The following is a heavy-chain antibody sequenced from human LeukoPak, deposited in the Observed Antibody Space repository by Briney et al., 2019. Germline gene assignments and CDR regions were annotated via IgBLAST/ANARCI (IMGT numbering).Heavy chain of an antibody. CDR3: ARGRYYESSGYFVYYFDY. CDR1: GFNFNSYT. V-gene: IGHV3-30*04. D-gene: IGHD3-22*01. J-gene: IGHJ4*02. CDR2: MSYDGSNK. Sequence: GGSLRLSCAASGFNFNSYTMHWVRLAPGKGLEWVAVMSYDGSNKYYTDSVKGRFTISRDNSKSTLYLQMDSLRAEDTAVYYCARGRYYESSGYFVYYFDYWGQGTLVTVSS.